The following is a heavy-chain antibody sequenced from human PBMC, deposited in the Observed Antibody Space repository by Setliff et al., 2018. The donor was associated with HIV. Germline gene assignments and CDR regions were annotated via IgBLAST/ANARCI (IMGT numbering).Heavy chain of an antibody. CDR1: GGSISNYY. D-gene: IGHD6-13*01. Sequence: SETLSLTCTVSGGSISNYYWSWIRQPPGKGLGWIGYISSSGRTSYNPSLKSRVTMSLDTSKNQYSLKVDSVTAADTAVYYCARETSSSWFDYWGQGSLVTVSS. CDR3: ARETSSSWFDY. V-gene: IGHV4-4*08. J-gene: IGHJ4*02. CDR2: ISSSGRT.